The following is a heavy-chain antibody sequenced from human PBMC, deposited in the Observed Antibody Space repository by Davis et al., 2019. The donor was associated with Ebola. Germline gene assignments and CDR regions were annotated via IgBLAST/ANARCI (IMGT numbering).Heavy chain of an antibody. CDR3: ARAPRGMATINDY. CDR2: IYYSGST. CDR1: GGSLQDYF. D-gene: IGHD5-24*01. V-gene: IGHV4-59*01. Sequence: MPSETLSLTCAVYGGSLQDYFWSWIRQPPGKGLEWIGYIYYSGSTNYNPSLKSRVTISVDTSKNQFSLKLSSVTAADTAVYYCARAPRGMATINDYWGQGTLVTVSS. J-gene: IGHJ4*02.